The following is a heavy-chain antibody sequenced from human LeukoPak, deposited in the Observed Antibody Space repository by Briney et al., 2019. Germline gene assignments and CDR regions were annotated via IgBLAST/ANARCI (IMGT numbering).Heavy chain of an antibody. CDR1: GFTFSSYA. V-gene: IGHV3-23*01. CDR2: ISGSAGTT. J-gene: IGHJ4*02. D-gene: IGHD6-19*01. Sequence: PGGSLRLSCAASGFTFSSYAMNWVRQAPGKGLEWVSAISGSAGTTYYADSVKGRFTISRDNSKNTLYLQMNSLRAEDTAVYYCAKDMVGYSSGRIDYWGQGTLVTVSS. CDR3: AKDMVGYSSGRIDY.